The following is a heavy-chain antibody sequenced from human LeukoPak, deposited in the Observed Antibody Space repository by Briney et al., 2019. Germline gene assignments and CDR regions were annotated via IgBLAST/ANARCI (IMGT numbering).Heavy chain of an antibody. CDR1: GYTFTSYD. CDR3: ARGLIWAYYYGSGSYSLDY. V-gene: IGHV1-8*01. CDR2: MNPNSCNT. D-gene: IGHD3-10*01. J-gene: IGHJ4*02. Sequence: GASVKVSCKASGYTFTSYDINWVRQATGQGLEWMGWMNPNSCNTGYAQKFQGRVTMTRNTSISTAYLYLRSSRSEDTAVYYCARGLIWAYYYGSGSYSLDYWGQGTLVTVSS.